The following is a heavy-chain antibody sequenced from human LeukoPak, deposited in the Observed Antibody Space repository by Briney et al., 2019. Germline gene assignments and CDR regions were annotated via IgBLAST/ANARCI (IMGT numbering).Heavy chain of an antibody. CDR3: ARDDTPDCGDYQLFAY. CDR2: INQDGSIK. V-gene: IGHV3-7*05. CDR1: GFTFSTYW. Sequence: GGSLRLSCAASGFTFSTYWMTWVRQAPGKGLEWVANINQDGSIKYYVDSVKGRFTISRDNAKNSLYLQMHSLGVEDTAVYYCARDDTPDCGDYQLFAYWGQGTLVTVSS. J-gene: IGHJ4*02. D-gene: IGHD4-17*01.